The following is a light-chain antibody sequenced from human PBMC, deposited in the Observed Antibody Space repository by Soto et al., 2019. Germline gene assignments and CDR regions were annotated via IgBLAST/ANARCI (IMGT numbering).Light chain of an antibody. CDR2: DAS. CDR1: QTISSW. CDR3: QQYNTYWT. J-gene: IGKJ1*01. Sequence: DIQMTQSHSTLSGSVGDRVTITCRASQTISSWLAWYQQKPGKAPKLLIYDASSLESGVPSRFSGSGSGTEFTLTISSLQPNDFATYYCQQYNTYWTFGQGTNV. V-gene: IGKV1-5*01.